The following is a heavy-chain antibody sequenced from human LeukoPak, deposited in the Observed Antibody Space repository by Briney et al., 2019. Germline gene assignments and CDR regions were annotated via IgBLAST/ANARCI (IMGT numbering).Heavy chain of an antibody. D-gene: IGHD3/OR15-3a*01. J-gene: IGHJ6*02. CDR3: ARGTYYYGMDV. CDR2: IYYSGST. CDR1: GGSISSYY. V-gene: IGHV4-59*01. Sequence: SETLSLSCTVSGGSISSYYWSWIRQPPGKGLEWIGYIYYSGSTNYNPSLKSRVTISVDTSKNQFSLKLSSVTAADTAVYYCARGTYYYGMDVWGQGTTVTVSS.